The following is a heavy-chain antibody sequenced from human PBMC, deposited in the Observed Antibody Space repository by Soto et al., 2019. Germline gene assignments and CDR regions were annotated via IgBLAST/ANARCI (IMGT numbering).Heavy chain of an antibody. CDR1: GFTFSSYA. V-gene: IGHV3-30-3*01. J-gene: IGHJ5*02. CDR3: ARDAPPLHPAPGTNWFDP. D-gene: IGHD1-26*01. CDR2: ISYDGSNK. Sequence: PGGSLRLSCAASGFTFSSYAMHWVRQAPGKGLEWVAVISYDGSNKYYADSVKGRFTISRDNSKNTLYLQMNSLRAEDTAVYYCARDAPPLHPAPGTNWFDPWGQGTLVTVSS.